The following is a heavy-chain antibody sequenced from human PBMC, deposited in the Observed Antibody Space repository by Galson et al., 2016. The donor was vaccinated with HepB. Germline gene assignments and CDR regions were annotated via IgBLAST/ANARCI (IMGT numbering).Heavy chain of an antibody. V-gene: IGHV3-9*01. CDR3: AKHVRGSYDYVYYFDF. D-gene: IGHD3-16*01. CDR2: INWYSGRM. CDR1: GFIFEDYA. Sequence: SLRLSCAASGFIFEDYAMHWVRQGPGKGLEWVSGINWYSGRMGYADSVKGRFTIYRDNARNSLYLQMNNLGPEDTALYYCAKHVRGSYDYVYYFDFWGQGALVTVSS. J-gene: IGHJ4*02.